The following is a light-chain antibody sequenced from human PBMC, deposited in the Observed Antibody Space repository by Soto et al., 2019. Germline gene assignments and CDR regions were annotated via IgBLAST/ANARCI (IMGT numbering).Light chain of an antibody. CDR1: QDIGIW. J-gene: IGKJ3*01. V-gene: IGKV1-12*01. CDR2: AAS. CDR3: QQAHSFPLT. Sequence: DIQMAQSPSSVSASVGDRVTISCRASQDIGIWLAWFQQKPGQAPTLLIYAASSLHSGVPSRFSGSGSGTDFTLTISSLQPEDFATYYCQQAHSFPLTFGPGTKVEVK.